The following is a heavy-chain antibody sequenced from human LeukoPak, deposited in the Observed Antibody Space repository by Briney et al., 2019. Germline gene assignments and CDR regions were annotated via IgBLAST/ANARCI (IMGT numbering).Heavy chain of an antibody. Sequence: GGSLTISCAASGFTFSPSGMTWVRQAPGKGLEWVSTIATGSSHIFYADSVKGRFTTSRDDAKNSLYLQLHSLRTEDTGIYYCARDGPNWSRDCWGQGTLVTVSS. D-gene: IGHD7-27*01. CDR1: GFTFSPSG. V-gene: IGHV3-21*01. CDR3: ARDGPNWSRDC. J-gene: IGHJ4*02. CDR2: IATGSSHI.